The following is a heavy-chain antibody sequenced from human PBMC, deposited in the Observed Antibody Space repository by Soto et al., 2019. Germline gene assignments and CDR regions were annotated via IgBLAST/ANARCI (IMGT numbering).Heavy chain of an antibody. D-gene: IGHD1-1*01. CDR2: ISAHNGNT. Sequence: QVHLVQSGAEVKKPGASVKVSCKCSGYTFTSYGITWVRQAPGQGLEWMGWISAHNGNTDYAQKLQGRVTVTRDTATSTAYMALRSLRSDDTAVYYCARGRYGDYWGQGALVTVSS. V-gene: IGHV1-18*01. J-gene: IGHJ4*02. CDR1: GYTFTSYG. CDR3: ARGRYGDY.